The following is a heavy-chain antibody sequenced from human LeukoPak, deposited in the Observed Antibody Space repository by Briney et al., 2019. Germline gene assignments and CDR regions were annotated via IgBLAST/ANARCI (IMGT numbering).Heavy chain of an antibody. Sequence: GGSLRLSCAASGFTFSSYWMSWVRQAPGKGLEWVAKIKKDGSETYYVHSVKGRFTISRDNAKSSLYLQMNSLRAEDTAVYYCASSLGYWGQGTLVTVSS. V-gene: IGHV3-7*01. D-gene: IGHD6-6*01. J-gene: IGHJ4*02. CDR3: ASSLGY. CDR2: IKKDGSET. CDR1: GFTFSSYW.